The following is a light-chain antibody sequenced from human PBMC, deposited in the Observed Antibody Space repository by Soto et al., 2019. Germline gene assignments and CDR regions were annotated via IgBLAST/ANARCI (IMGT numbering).Light chain of an antibody. Sequence: QPVLTQSPSASASLGASVKLTCTLSSGHSSYAIAWHQQQPEKGPRYLMKLNSDGSHSKGDGIPDRFSGSSSGAERYLTTPGFRCGEEANYFFQTWGPGSVVWGGGTKLPVL. J-gene: IGLJ2*01. CDR3: QTWGPGSVV. CDR1: SGHSSYA. CDR2: LNSDGSH. V-gene: IGLV4-69*01.